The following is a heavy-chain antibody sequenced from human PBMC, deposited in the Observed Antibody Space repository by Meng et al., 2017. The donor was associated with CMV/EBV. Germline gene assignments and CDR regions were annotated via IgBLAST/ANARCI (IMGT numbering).Heavy chain of an antibody. Sequence: ASVKVSCKASGYTFTGYYMHWVRQAPGQGLEWMGWINPNCGGTNYAQKFQGRVTMTRDTSISTAYMELSRLRSDDTAVYYCARETGRSYYYGMDVWGQGTTVTVSS. V-gene: IGHV1-2*02. CDR1: GYTFTGYY. CDR3: ARETGRSYYYGMDV. D-gene: IGHD2-15*01. J-gene: IGHJ6*02. CDR2: INPNCGGT.